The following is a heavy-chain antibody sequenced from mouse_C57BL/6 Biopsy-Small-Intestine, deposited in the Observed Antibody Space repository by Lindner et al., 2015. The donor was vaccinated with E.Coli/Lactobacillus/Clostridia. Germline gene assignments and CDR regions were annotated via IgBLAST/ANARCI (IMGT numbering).Heavy chain of an antibody. CDR3: ARPSYYSNYGAMDY. J-gene: IGHJ4*01. D-gene: IGHD2-5*01. CDR1: GFTFTDYY. Sequence: VQLQESGGGLVQPGGSLSLSCAASGFTFTDYYMSWVRQPPGKALEWLGFIRNKANGYTTEYSASVKGRFTISRDNSQSILYLQMNALRAEDSATYYCARPSYYSNYGAMDYWGQGTSVTASS. V-gene: IGHV7-3*01. CDR2: IRNKANGYTT.